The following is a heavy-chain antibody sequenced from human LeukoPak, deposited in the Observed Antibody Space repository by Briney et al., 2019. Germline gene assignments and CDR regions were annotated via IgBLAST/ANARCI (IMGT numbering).Heavy chain of an antibody. Sequence: GRSLRLSCAASGFTFSSYAIHWVRQAPGKGLEWVAVISYDGSNKYCADSVKGRFIISRDNSKNTLYLQMNSLRAEDTAVYYCAKDTVKVTTIRRVPHYMDVWGKGTTVTISS. CDR2: ISYDGSNK. CDR1: GFTFSSYA. V-gene: IGHV3-30*04. J-gene: IGHJ6*03. CDR3: AKDTVKVTTIRRVPHYMDV. D-gene: IGHD5-12*01.